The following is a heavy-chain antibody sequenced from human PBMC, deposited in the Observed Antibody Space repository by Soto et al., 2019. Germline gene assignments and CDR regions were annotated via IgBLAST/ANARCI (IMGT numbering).Heavy chain of an antibody. V-gene: IGHV3-33*01. J-gene: IGHJ6*02. D-gene: IGHD3-16*01. CDR2: IWYDGSNK. CDR3: AREPGGYGMDV. CDR1: GFTFSSYG. Sequence: GGSLRLSCAASGFTFSSYGMHWVRQAPGKGLEWVAVIWYDGSNKYYADSVKGRFTISRDNSKNTLCLQMNSLRAEDTAVYYCAREPGGYGMDVWGQGTTVTVSS.